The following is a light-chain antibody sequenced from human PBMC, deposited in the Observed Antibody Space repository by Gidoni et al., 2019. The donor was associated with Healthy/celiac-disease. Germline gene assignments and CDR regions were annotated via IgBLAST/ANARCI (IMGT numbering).Light chain of an antibody. CDR1: QSVSSY. J-gene: IGKJ4*01. CDR2: DAS. CDR3: QQRSNWPPLT. Sequence: DIVFTQPPATLSLSPGERATLSCRASQSVSSYLAWYQQKPGQAPRLLIYDASNRATGIPARFSGSGSGTDFTLTISSLEPEDFAVYYCQQRSNWPPLTFGGGTKVEIK. V-gene: IGKV3-11*01.